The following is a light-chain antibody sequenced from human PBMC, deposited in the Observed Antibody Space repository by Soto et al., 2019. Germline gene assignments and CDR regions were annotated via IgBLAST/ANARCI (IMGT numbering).Light chain of an antibody. Sequence: DIQMTQSPSTLSASVGDRVTITCRASQTIKYGLAWYQQTPGKAPNVLIYKASSLESGVPSRFSGSGSGTEFTLTISSLQPEDFATYYCQQYNTFPWTFGQGTKVEIK. CDR2: KAS. V-gene: IGKV1-5*03. J-gene: IGKJ1*01. CDR1: QTIKYG. CDR3: QQYNTFPWT.